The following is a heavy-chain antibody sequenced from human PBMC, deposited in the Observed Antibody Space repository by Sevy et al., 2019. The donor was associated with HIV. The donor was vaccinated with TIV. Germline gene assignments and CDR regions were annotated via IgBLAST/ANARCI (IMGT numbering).Heavy chain of an antibody. V-gene: IGHV3-23*01. D-gene: IGHD3-3*01. CDR2: ISGSGETT. Sequence: GGSLRLSCAASGLTFNSHAMSWVRQPPGRGLEWVSAISGSGETTVYADSVRGRFTFSRDNCKNTLFLVMNSLRAEDTAVYYCAKDYMLNLWRGYFDSWGQGTLVTVSS. CDR1: GLTFNSHA. CDR3: AKDYMLNLWRGYFDS. J-gene: IGHJ4*02.